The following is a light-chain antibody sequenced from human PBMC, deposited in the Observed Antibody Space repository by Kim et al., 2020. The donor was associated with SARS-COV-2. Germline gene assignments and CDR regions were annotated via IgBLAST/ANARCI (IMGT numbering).Light chain of an antibody. Sequence: ASVGDRVTITCRASQGIGSYLAWYQQKPGKAPKLLIYAASTLQSGVPSRFSGSGSATDFTLTITSLQPEDFATYHCQQLEYYPITFGQGTRLEIK. CDR2: AAS. J-gene: IGKJ5*01. CDR1: QGIGSY. CDR3: QQLEYYPIT. V-gene: IGKV1-9*01.